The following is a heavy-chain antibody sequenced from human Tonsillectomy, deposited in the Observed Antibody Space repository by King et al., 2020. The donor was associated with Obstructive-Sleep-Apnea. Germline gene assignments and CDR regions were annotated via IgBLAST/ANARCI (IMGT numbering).Heavy chain of an antibody. CDR1: GGSFSGYY. D-gene: IGHD1-14*01. CDR3: ASRPVYFDY. CDR2: INHSGST. J-gene: IGHJ4*02. V-gene: IGHV4-34*01. Sequence: VQLQQWGAGLLKPSETLSLTCAVYGGSFSGYYWNWIRQPPGKGREWIGEINHSGSTNYNPSLKSRVTISVDTSKNQFSLKMNSVTAADTAVYYCASRPVYFDYWGQGTLVTVSS.